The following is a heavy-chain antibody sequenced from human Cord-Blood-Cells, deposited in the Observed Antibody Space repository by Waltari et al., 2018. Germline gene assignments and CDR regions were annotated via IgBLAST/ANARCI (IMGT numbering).Heavy chain of an antibody. J-gene: IGHJ4*02. Sequence: EVQLVESGGGVVQPGRSLRLSCTASGFTFRVYAMIWFRQAPGRGLEWVGFSRSKGYGGATEYAAAVKGRFTISREDSKSIAYLQMNSLKTEDTAVYYCTRVPAWSSSWSNKEFDYWGQGTLVTVSS. CDR3: TRVPAWSSSWSNKEFDY. CDR1: GFTFRVYA. V-gene: IGHV3-49*03. CDR2: SRSKGYGGAT. D-gene: IGHD6-13*01.